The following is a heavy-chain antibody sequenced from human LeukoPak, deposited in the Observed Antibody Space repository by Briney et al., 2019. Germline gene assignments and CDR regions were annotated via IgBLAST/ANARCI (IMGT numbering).Heavy chain of an antibody. V-gene: IGHV1-2*02. CDR3: ATGAQYGLREIPYFYYLHV. D-gene: IGHD1-1*01. J-gene: IGHJ6*03. CDR2: VNPRNGGT. Sequence: HRASVKVSCKASGYPFTGYYIHWMRQAPGHGLEWIGWVNPRNGGTHSAQKFQGRLSMTGDTSITTAYMELSRLTSDDTAVYYCATGAQYGLREIPYFYYLHVWGKGTAVTVSS. CDR1: GYPFTGYY.